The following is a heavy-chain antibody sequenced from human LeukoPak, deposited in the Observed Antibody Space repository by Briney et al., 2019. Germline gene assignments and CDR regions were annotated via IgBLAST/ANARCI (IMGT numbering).Heavy chain of an antibody. J-gene: IGHJ5*02. CDR3: AKDWHILTGRNCFDP. V-gene: IGHV1-18*01. Sequence: GASVKVSCKASRYTFNNYGIGWVRQAPGQGLEWMGWVTSYNGDTNYAQKFQGRVTMSTDTSTSTAYMELRGLRFDDTAIYYCAKDWHILTGRNCFDPWGQGTLVTVSS. CDR1: RYTFNNYG. D-gene: IGHD3-9*01. CDR2: VTSYNGDT.